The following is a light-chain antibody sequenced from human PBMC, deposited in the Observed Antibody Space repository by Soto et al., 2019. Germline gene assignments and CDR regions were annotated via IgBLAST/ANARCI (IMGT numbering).Light chain of an antibody. CDR3: EQYNSYPYT. CDR2: KAS. J-gene: IGKJ2*01. V-gene: IGKV1-5*03. CDR1: QSISSW. Sequence: DIPMTQSPSTLSASVGDRVTITCRASQSISSWLAWYQQKPGKAPKLLIYKASSLESGVPSRFSGSGSGTESTLTISSLQPDDVATYYCEQYNSYPYTFGQGTKLEIK.